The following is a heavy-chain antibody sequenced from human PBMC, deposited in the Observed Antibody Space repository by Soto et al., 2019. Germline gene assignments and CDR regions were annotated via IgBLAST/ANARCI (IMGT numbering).Heavy chain of an antibody. D-gene: IGHD1-1*01. CDR1: GASLGGYY. Sequence: PSETLSLTCNVSGASLGGYYWSWIRQPPGKGLEWMGRIYATGSSDYNPSLKSRITISVDMSKKQFSLTLRSVTAADTAMYYCVRDGTKNLRDWFDPWGQGILVTVSS. V-gene: IGHV4-4*07. CDR3: VRDGTKNLRDWFDP. J-gene: IGHJ5*02. CDR2: IYATGSS.